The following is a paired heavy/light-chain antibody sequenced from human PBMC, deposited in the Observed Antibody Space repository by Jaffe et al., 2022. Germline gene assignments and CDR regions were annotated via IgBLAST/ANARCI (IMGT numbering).Light chain of an antibody. J-gene: IGKJ1*01. CDR3: QQYYSYSWT. CDR2: AAS. CDR1: QGISSY. Sequence: AIRMTQSPSSLSASTGDRVTITCRASQGISSYLAWYQQKPGKAPKLLIYAASTLQSGVPSRFSGSGSGTDFTLTISCLQSEDFATYYCQQYYSYSWTFGQGTKVEIK. V-gene: IGKV1-8*01.
Heavy chain of an antibody. CDR3: ARGGGYCSGGSCYSFIGYFDY. CDR1: GFTFSSYE. V-gene: IGHV3-48*03. D-gene: IGHD2-15*01. Sequence: EVQLVESGGGLVQPGGSLRLSCAASGFTFSSYEMNWVRQAPGKGLEWVSYISSSGSTIYYADSVKGRFTISRDNAKNSLYLQMNSLRAEDTAVYYCARGGGYCSGGSCYSFIGYFDYWGQGTLVTVSS. J-gene: IGHJ4*02. CDR2: ISSSGSTI.